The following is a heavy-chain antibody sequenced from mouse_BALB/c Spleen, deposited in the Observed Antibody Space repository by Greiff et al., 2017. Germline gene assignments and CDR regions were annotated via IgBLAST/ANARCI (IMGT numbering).Heavy chain of an antibody. CDR2: IDPETGGT. D-gene: IGHD2-14*01. CDR3: TRGGYRYEGFDY. CDR1: GYTFTDYE. J-gene: IGHJ2*01. V-gene: IGHV1-15*01. Sequence: QVQLQQSGAELVRPGASVTLSCKASGYTFTDYEMPWVKQTPVHGLEWIGAIDPETGGTAYNQKFKGKATLTADKSSSTAYMELRSLTSEDSAVYYCTRGGYRYEGFDYWGQGTTLTVSS.